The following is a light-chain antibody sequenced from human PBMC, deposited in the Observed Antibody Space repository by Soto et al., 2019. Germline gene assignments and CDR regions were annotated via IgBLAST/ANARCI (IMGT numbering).Light chain of an antibody. CDR2: DAS. CDR3: QQYSTYPIT. J-gene: IGKJ5*01. CDR1: QGISNY. V-gene: IGKV1-16*02. Sequence: DIQMTQSPSSLSASVGVRVTITCRASQGISNYLAWSQQKPGKAPKSLIYDASSLRSGVPSKFSGSGFGTEFTLTISSLQPEDFATYYCQQYSTYPITFGQGTRLEIK.